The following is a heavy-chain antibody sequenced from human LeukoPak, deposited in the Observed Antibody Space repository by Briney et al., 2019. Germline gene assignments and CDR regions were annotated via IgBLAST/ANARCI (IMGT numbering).Heavy chain of an antibody. D-gene: IGHD6-13*01. J-gene: IGHJ4*02. CDR2: ISSSGSTI. Sequence: GGSLRLSCAASGFTFSDYYMSWIRQAPGTGLEWVSYISSSGSTIYYADSVKGRFTISRDNAKNSLYLQMNSLRAEDTAVYYCAKPYSSSWGDFDYWGQGTLVTVSS. CDR3: AKPYSSSWGDFDY. V-gene: IGHV3-11*01. CDR1: GFTFSDYY.